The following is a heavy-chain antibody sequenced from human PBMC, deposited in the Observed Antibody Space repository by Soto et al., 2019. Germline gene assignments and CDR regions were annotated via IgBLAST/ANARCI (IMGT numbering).Heavy chain of an antibody. CDR1: GYIFVNYG. V-gene: IGHV1-18*01. Sequence: QVQLVQSGDEVKKPGASVKVSCKASGYIFVNYGIAWVRQAPGQGLEWMGGISPYTGITNSATKVQGRLTMTTDTSTTTAYMDLGSHTSDDTAVYYCVKGDNYVTPTPPDVWGQGTTVTVSS. CDR3: VKGDNYVTPTPPDV. CDR2: ISPYTGIT. J-gene: IGHJ6*02. D-gene: IGHD3-16*01.